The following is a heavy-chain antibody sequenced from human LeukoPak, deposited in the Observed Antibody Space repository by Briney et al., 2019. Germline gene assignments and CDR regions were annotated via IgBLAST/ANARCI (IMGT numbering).Heavy chain of an antibody. CDR2: IIPIFGTA. D-gene: IGHD6-6*01. V-gene: IGHV1-69*13. J-gene: IGHJ4*02. CDR3: ALPNGAARPKPQLKFDY. Sequence: SVKVSCKASGGTFSSYAISWERQAPGQGLEWMGGIIPIFGTANYAQKFQGRVTITADESTSTAYMELSSLRSEDTAVYYCALPNGAARPKPQLKFDYWGQGTLVTVSS. CDR1: GGTFSSYA.